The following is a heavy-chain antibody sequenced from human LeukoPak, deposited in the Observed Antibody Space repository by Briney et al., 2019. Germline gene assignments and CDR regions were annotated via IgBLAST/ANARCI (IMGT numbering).Heavy chain of an antibody. Sequence: GGSLRLSCAASGFTFSSYAMSWVRQAPGKGLEWVSAISGSGGSTYYADSVKGRFTISRDNSKNTLYLQMNSLRAEDTAVYYCAAQGYSSGWYPSYYYYGMDVWGQGTTVTVSS. J-gene: IGHJ6*02. V-gene: IGHV3-23*01. CDR2: ISGSGGST. CDR3: AAQGYSSGWYPSYYYYGMDV. CDR1: GFTFSSYA. D-gene: IGHD6-19*01.